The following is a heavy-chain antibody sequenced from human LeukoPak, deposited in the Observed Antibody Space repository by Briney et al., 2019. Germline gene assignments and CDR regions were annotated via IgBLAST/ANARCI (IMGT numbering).Heavy chain of an antibody. Sequence: GGSLRLSCAASGFTFSNAWMNWVRQAPGKGLEWVASINHNGNVNYYVDSVKGRFTISRDNAKNSLYLQMSNLRAEDTAVYFCARGGGLDVWGQGATVTVSS. CDR1: GFTFSNAW. CDR2: INHNGNVN. D-gene: IGHD3-16*01. V-gene: IGHV3-7*03. CDR3: ARGGGLDV. J-gene: IGHJ6*02.